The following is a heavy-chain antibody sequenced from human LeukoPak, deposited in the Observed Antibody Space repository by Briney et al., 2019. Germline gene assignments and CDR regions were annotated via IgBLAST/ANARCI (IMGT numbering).Heavy chain of an antibody. CDR3: AAHIVVVPAAIGGGY. V-gene: IGHV3-48*01. J-gene: IGHJ4*02. CDR1: GFSVSTDH. CDR2: ISSSSSTI. Sequence: GGSLRLSCAASGFSVSTDHMSWVRQAPGKGLEWVSYISSSSSTIYYADSVKGRFTISRDNAKNSLYLQMNSLRAEDTAVYYCAAHIVVVPAAIGGGYWGQGTLVTVSS. D-gene: IGHD2-2*02.